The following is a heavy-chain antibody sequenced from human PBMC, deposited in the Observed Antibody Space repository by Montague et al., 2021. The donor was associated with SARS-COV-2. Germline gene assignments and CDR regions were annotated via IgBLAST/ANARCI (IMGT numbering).Heavy chain of an antibody. V-gene: IGHV4-39*07. CDR2: IYYSGST. J-gene: IGHJ6*02. CDR1: GGSISSSSYY. CDR3: ARVVRYYDFWSGYTEYYYYGMDV. Sequence: SETLSLTCTVSGGSISSSSYYWGWIRQPPGKGLEWIGSIYYSGSTYYXPSLKSRVTISVDTSKNQFSLKLSSVTAADTAVYYCARVVRYYDFWSGYTEYYYYGMDVWGQGTTVTVSS. D-gene: IGHD3-3*01.